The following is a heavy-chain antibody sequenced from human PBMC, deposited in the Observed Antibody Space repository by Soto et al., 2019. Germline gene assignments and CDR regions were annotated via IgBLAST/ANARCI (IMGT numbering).Heavy chain of an antibody. CDR2: MSHDGSDK. V-gene: IGHV3-30*18. CDR1: GFTFSSYG. D-gene: IGHD3-3*01. CDR3: TKRRNVLRFLEWSSGMEV. Sequence: QMRLEESGGGVVQPGRSLRLSCAASGFTFSSYGMHWVRQAPGRGLEWVAFMSHDGSDKYYGDSVKGRFAISRDNSRNTVYLQMNSLRAVDTAVYYCTKRRNVLRFLEWSSGMEVWGQGTTVIVSS. J-gene: IGHJ6*02.